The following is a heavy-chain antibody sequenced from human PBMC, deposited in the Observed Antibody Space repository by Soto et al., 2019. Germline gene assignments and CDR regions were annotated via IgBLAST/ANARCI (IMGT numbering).Heavy chain of an antibody. Sequence: GGCPRLPCGASGLPLRLYNLHWGPPAPGKGLEWVSHTSSSSSTIYYADSVKGRFTISRDNAKKSLYLQMNSLRAEDTAVYYCARDSNMIMFGGAIAYDWGQGTLVSVSS. V-gene: IGHV3-48*01. CDR2: TSSSSSTI. D-gene: IGHD3-16*02. J-gene: IGHJ4*02. CDR1: GLPLRLYN. CDR3: ARDSNMIMFGGAIAYD.